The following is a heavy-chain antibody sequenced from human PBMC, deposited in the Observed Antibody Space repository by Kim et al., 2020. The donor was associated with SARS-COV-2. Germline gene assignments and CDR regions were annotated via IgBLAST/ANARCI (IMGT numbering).Heavy chain of an antibody. V-gene: IGHV4-31*02. J-gene: IGHJ4*02. CDR3: ARFIAGSSAFDY. D-gene: IGHD6-13*01. Sequence: YYNPSLKRRVTISVDTSKNQFSLKLSSVTAADTAVYYCARFIAGSSAFDYWGQGTLVTVSS.